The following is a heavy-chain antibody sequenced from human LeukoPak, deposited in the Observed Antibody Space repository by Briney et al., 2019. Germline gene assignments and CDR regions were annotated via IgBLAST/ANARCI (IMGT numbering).Heavy chain of an antibody. J-gene: IGHJ4*02. D-gene: IGHD6-19*01. CDR2: IYYSGST. V-gene: IGHV4-59*01. CDR1: GGSISSYF. Sequence: PSETLSLTCTVSGGSISSYFWTWIRQPPGKGLEWIGYIYYSGSTNYNPSLTGRLTISLDTSKNQFSLKLNSVTAADTAVYYCASGWYGYFDYWGQGTLVTVSS. CDR3: ASGWYGYFDY.